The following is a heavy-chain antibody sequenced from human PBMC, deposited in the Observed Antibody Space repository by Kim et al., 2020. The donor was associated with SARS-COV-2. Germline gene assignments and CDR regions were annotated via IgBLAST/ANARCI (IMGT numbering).Heavy chain of an antibody. CDR3: HLRPLRRGKRELYYYGMDV. CDR1: GGSFSGYY. J-gene: IGHJ6*02. Sequence: SESLSLTCAVYGGSFSGYYWSWIRQPPGKGLEWIGEINHSGSTNYNPSLKSRVTISVDTSKNQFSLKLSSVTAADTAVYYCHLRPLRRGKRELYYYGMDVWGQGTTVTVSS. V-gene: IGHV4-34*01. CDR2: INHSGST. D-gene: IGHD3-10*01.